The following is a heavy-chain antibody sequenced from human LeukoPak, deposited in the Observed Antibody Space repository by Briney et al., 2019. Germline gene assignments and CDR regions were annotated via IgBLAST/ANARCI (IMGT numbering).Heavy chain of an antibody. J-gene: IGHJ4*02. V-gene: IGHV3-11*01. CDR1: GFTFSDYY. CDR2: ISTSGSTI. CDR3: ARAQYCSGGTCAPNTFDY. D-gene: IGHD2-15*01. Sequence: GGSLRLSCAASGFTFSDYYMSWIRQAPGKGLEWVSCISTSGSTIYYADSVKGRFTISRDNAKNSLYLQMNSLRADGTAVYYCARAQYCSGGTCAPNTFDYWGQGTLVTVSS.